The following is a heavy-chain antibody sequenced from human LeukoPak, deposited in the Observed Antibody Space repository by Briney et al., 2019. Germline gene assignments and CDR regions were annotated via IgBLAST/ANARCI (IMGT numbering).Heavy chain of an antibody. D-gene: IGHD1-26*01. CDR2: FDPEDGET. CDR3: ATDSRIVGATNEYYGMDV. CDR1: GYTLTELS. Sequence: ASVKVSCKVSGYTLTELSMHWVRQAPGKGLEWMGGFDPEDGETIYAQKFQGRVTMTEDTSTDTAYMELSSLRSEDTAVYYCATDSRIVGATNEYYGMDVWGQGTTVTVSS. J-gene: IGHJ6*02. V-gene: IGHV1-24*01.